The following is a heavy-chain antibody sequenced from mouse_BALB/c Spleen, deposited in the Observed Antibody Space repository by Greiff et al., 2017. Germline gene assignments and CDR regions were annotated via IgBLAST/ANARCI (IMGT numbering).Heavy chain of an antibody. J-gene: IGHJ3*01. CDR1: GYSITSDYA. Sequence: DVKLQESGPGLVKPSQSLSLTCTVTGYSITSDYAWNWIRQFPGNKLEWMGYISYSGSTSYNPSLKSRISITRDTSKNQFFLQLNSVTTEDTATYYCARGGNPPWFAYWGQGTLVTVSA. V-gene: IGHV3-2*02. D-gene: IGHD2-1*01. CDR3: ARGGNPPWFAY. CDR2: ISYSGST.